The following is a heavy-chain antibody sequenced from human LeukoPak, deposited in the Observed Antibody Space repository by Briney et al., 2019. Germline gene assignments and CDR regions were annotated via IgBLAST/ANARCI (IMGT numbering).Heavy chain of an antibody. V-gene: IGHV3-23*01. Sequence: GGSLRLSCAASGFTFSSYAMSSVRQAPGKGLERVPAISASGGSTYYADSVKGRFTFSRGNSKNTLYLQMNSLRAEDTAVYYCAKDHDYGDFGGSYYYMDVWGKGTTVTVSS. CDR1: GFTFSSYA. D-gene: IGHD4-17*01. CDR2: ISASGGST. CDR3: AKDHDYGDFGGSYYYMDV. J-gene: IGHJ6*03.